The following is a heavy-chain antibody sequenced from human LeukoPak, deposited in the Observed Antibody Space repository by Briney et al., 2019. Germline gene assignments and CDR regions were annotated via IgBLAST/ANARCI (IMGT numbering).Heavy chain of an antibody. CDR3: VREAYGSGTYYNHNWFDP. CDR1: GYTFSSHD. V-gene: IGHV1-8*01. Sequence: AASVKVSCKASGYTFSSHDIHWVRQATGQGFEWMGWMNPNTGNPGYAQKFQGRLTMTRNTSTSTVYMELSSLTSEDTAVYYCVREAYGSGTYYNHNWFDPWGQGTLVTVSS. D-gene: IGHD3-10*01. CDR2: MNPNTGNP. J-gene: IGHJ5*02.